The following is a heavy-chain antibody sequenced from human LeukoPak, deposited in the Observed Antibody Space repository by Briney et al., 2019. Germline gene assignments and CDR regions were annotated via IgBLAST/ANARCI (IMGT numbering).Heavy chain of an antibody. D-gene: IGHD3-22*01. J-gene: IGHJ4*02. CDR3: ASGYDSSGYYYRY. CDR1: GYTFTTYW. CDR2: TNPTSGGT. V-gene: IGHV1-2*02. Sequence: ASVKVSFKASGYTFTTYWIHWVRQAPGQGLEWMGWTNPTSGGTNYAQKFQGRVTMTRDTSISTAYMELSRLRSDDTAVYYCASGYDSSGYYYRYWGQGTLVTVSS.